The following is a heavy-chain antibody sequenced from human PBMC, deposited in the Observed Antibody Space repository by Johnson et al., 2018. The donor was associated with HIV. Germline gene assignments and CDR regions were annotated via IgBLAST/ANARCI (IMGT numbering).Heavy chain of an antibody. CDR1: GFTFSSHG. CDR3: VTADRGSA. CDR2: IRYAGSNK. Sequence: QVQLVESGGGVVQPGGSLRLSCAASGFTFSSHGMPWVRQAPGKVLEWVAFIRYAGSNKYYADSVKGRFTISRDNSKNTLYLQMNSLRDEDTAVYYCVTADRGSAWGQGTTVTVSS. J-gene: IGHJ3*01. V-gene: IGHV3-30*02. D-gene: IGHD1-26*01.